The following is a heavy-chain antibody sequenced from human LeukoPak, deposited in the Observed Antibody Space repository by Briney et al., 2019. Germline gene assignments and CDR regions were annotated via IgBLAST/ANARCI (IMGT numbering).Heavy chain of an antibody. CDR1: GGSISSSLYY. Sequence: SETLSPTCTVSGGSISSSLYYWGWIRQPPGKGLEWIGSINYSGSTYYNPSLKSRVTISVDTSKNQFSLILISVTAADAAVYYCARRTPCSSINCYVLGAFDIWGQGTMVTVSS. D-gene: IGHD2-2*01. CDR2: INYSGST. V-gene: IGHV4-39*01. J-gene: IGHJ3*02. CDR3: ARRTPCSSINCYVLGAFDI.